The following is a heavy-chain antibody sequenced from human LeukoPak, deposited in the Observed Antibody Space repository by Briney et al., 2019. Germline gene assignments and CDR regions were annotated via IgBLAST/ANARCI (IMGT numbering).Heavy chain of an antibody. CDR2: ISYDGSNK. D-gene: IGHD6-19*01. CDR1: GFTFSSYG. CDR3: AKRGSSGWYVPAGIDY. Sequence: GGSLRLSCAASGFTFSSYGMHWVRQAPGKGLEWVAVISYDGSNKYYADSVKGRFTISRDNSKNTLYLQMNSLRAEDTAVYYCAKRGSSGWYVPAGIDYWGQGTLVTVSS. V-gene: IGHV3-30*18. J-gene: IGHJ4*02.